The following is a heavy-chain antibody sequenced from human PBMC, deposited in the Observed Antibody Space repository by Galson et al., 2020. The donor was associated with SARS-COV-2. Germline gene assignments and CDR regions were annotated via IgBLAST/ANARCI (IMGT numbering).Heavy chain of an antibody. J-gene: IGHJ4*02. CDR2: ISYAGSKK. CDR3: AKVAQIFMITLGGGYCDY. D-gene: IGHD3-16*01. CDR1: GFSFNNYG. Sequence: GESLRLSCTASGFSFNNYGMHWLRQDPGKGLEWEAFISYAGSKKYYEDSLIGRFTISRDASTNTLYLQMNSLRTEDTAVYYSAKVAQIFMITLGGGYCDYWGQGTLVTVSS. V-gene: IGHV3-30*18.